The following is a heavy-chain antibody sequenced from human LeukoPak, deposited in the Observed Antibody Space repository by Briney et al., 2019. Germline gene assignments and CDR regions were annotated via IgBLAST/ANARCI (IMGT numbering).Heavy chain of an antibody. CDR1: GYTFINSY. D-gene: IGHD5-24*01. J-gene: IGHJ4*02. V-gene: IGHV1-46*01. Sequence: ALVKVSCKASGYTFINSYMHWVRQAPGQGLEWMGLINPSGGTTTYAQKFQGRVTMTRDTSTSTVYMELSSLRSEDTAVYYCARDAYNYYYSDYWGQGTLVTVSS. CDR2: INPSGGTT. CDR3: ARDAYNYYYSDY.